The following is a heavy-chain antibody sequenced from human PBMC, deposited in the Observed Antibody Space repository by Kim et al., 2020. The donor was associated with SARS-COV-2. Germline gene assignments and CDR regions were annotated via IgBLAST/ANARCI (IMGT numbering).Heavy chain of an antibody. D-gene: IGHD3-9*01. V-gene: IGHV4-31*03. CDR2: IYYSGHT. Sequence: SETLSLTCTVSGGSINSGDYYWSWIRQHPGKGLEWVGYIYYSGHTYYNSSLKSRVVLSIDPSKNQFFLNLRSVTAADTAVYFCARLLRNFDKNFDLWGQGTLVTVSA. CDR1: GGSINSGDYY. CDR3: ARLLRNFDKNFDL. J-gene: IGHJ4*02.